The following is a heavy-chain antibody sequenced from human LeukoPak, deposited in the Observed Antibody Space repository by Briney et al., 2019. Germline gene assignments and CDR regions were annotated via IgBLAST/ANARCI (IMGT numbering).Heavy chain of an antibody. D-gene: IGHD2-15*01. J-gene: IGHJ4*02. CDR1: GYTFTGYY. CDR2: INPNSGGT. V-gene: IGHV1-2*02. CDR3: ARVRYCSGGSCYFYGY. Sequence: ASVKVSCKASGYTFTGYYMHWVRQAPGQGLEWMGWINPNSGGTSYAQKFQGRVTMTRDTSISTAYMELSRLRSDDTAVYYCARVRYCSGGSCYFYGYWGQGTLVTVSS.